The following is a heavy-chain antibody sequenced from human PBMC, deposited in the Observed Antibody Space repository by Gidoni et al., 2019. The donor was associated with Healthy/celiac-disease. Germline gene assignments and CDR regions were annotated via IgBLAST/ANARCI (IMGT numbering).Heavy chain of an antibody. D-gene: IGHD3-10*01. Sequence: EVQLLESGGGLVQPGGSLRLSCAASGFPFSSYAMSWVRQAPGKGLEWVSAISGSGGSTYYADSVKGRFTISRDNSKNTLYLQMNSLRAEDTAVYYCAKDPVPRGVFHYWGQGTLVTVSS. CDR1: GFPFSSYA. CDR3: AKDPVPRGVFHY. J-gene: IGHJ4*02. V-gene: IGHV3-23*01. CDR2: ISGSGGST.